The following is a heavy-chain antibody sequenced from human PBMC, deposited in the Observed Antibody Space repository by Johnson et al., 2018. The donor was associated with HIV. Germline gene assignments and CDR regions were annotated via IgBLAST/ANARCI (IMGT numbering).Heavy chain of an antibody. CDR2: ISSSGSTI. D-gene: IGHD6-6*01. V-gene: IGHV3-11*04. CDR3: AKEGLRSSLRSGDAFDI. J-gene: IGHJ3*02. CDR1: GFSFSDHY. Sequence: QVQLVESGGGLVKPGGSLRLSCAASGFSFSDHYMSWIRQAPGKGLEWVSYISSSGSTIYYADSVKGRLIISRDNAKNSLYLQMNSLIAEDTAVYYCAKEGLRSSLRSGDAFDIWGHGTLVTVSS.